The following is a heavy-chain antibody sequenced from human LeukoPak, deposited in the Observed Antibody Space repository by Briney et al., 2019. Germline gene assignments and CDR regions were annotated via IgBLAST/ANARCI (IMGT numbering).Heavy chain of an antibody. CDR2: IYHSGST. CDR3: ARGSGSKYYFDY. Sequence: SETLSLTCTVSGYSISSGYYWGWIRPPPGKGLEWIGSIYHSGSTYYNPSLKSRVTISVDTSKNQFSLKLSSVTAADTAVYYCARGSGSKYYFDYWGQGTLVTVSS. V-gene: IGHV4-38-2*02. CDR1: GYSISSGYY. J-gene: IGHJ4*02. D-gene: IGHD1-26*01.